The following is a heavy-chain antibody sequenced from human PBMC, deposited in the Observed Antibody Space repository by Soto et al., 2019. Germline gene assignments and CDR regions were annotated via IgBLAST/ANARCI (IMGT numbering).Heavy chain of an antibody. J-gene: IGHJ3*02. V-gene: IGHV3-48*01. CDR2: ISSSSGTI. CDR1: GFTFSSYS. Sequence: EVQLVESGGGLVQPGGSLRLSCAASGFTFSSYSMNWVRQAPGKGLEWVSYISSSSGTIYYADSVKGRFTISRDNAKNSLYLQMNSLRAEDTAVYYCARARNYDYIWGSYRYGSDIWGQGTMVTVSS. D-gene: IGHD3-16*02. CDR3: ARARNYDYIWGSYRYGSDI.